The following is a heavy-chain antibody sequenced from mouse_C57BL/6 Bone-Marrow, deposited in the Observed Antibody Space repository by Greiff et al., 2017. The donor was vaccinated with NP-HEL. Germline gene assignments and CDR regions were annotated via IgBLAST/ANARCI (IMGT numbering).Heavy chain of an antibody. V-gene: IGHV2-2*01. D-gene: IGHD2-3*01. CDR1: GFSLTSYG. J-gene: IGHJ1*03. Sequence: VQLVESGPGLVQPSQSLSITCTVSGFSLTSYGVHWVRQSPGKGLEWLGVLWSGGSTDYNAAFISRLSISKDNSKSQVFFKMNSLQADDTAIYYCARKTIYDGYYVGYFDVWGTGTTVTVSS. CDR3: ARKTIYDGYYVGYFDV. CDR2: LWSGGST.